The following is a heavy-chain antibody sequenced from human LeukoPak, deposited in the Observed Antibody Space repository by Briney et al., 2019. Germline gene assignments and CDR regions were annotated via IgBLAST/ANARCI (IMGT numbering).Heavy chain of an antibody. D-gene: IGHD3-22*01. Sequence: AGRSLRLSCVASGFPFSSYGMHWVRQAPGKGLEWVAVIWSVGGAEYYADSVKGRFTIPRDNSKNMLFLQMNSLRAEDTAVYYCASAGGDSGSPLPFYYWGQGTLVTVSS. V-gene: IGHV3-33*01. CDR1: GFPFSSYG. CDR2: IWSVGGAE. J-gene: IGHJ4*02. CDR3: ASAGGDSGSPLPFYY.